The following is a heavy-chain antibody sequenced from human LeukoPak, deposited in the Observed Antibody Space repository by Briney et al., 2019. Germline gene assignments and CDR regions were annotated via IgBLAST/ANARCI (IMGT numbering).Heavy chain of an antibody. CDR1: GGTFSSYA. CDR2: IIPIFGTA. Sequence: ASVKVSCKASGGTFSSYAISWKRQAPGQGLEWMGGIIPIFGTANYAQKFQGRVTITTDESTSTAYMELSSLRSEDTAVYYCAQFSPGTTVTNNSFDPWGQGTLVTVSS. V-gene: IGHV1-69*05. CDR3: AQFSPGTTVTNNSFDP. J-gene: IGHJ5*02. D-gene: IGHD4-17*01.